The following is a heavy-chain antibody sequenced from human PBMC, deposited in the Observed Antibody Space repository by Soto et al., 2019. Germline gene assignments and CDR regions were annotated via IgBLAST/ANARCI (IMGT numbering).Heavy chain of an antibody. CDR2: ISAYNGNT. Sequence: QDQLVQSGVEVKKPGASVKVSCKASGYSFTNYGITWVRQAPGQGFEWMGWISAYNGNTNYAQKFQGRVTMTTDASTSPAYLELRSLKSDDPAVYYCARDRGVAPPVAGNTHYYYYMDVWGKGTTVTVSS. CDR1: GYSFTNYG. J-gene: IGHJ6*03. CDR3: ARDRGVAPPVAGNTHYYYYMDV. V-gene: IGHV1-18*01. D-gene: IGHD6-19*01.